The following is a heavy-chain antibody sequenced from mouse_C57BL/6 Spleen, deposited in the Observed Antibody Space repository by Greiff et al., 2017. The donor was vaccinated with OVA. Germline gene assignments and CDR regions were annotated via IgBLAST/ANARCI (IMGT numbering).Heavy chain of an antibody. V-gene: IGHV5-17*01. Sequence: EVKLVESGGGLVKPGGSLKLSCAASGFTFSDYGMHWVRQAPEKGLEWVAYISSGSSTIYYADTVKGRFTISRDNAKNTLFLQMTSLRSEDTAMYYCARGGRLRPYYFDYWGQGTTLTVSS. CDR3: ARGGRLRPYYFDY. CDR1: GFTFSDYG. CDR2: ISSGSSTI. J-gene: IGHJ2*01. D-gene: IGHD3-2*02.